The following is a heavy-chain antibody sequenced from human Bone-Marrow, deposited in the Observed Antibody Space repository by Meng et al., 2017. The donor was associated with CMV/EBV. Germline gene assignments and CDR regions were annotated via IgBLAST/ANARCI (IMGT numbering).Heavy chain of an antibody. V-gene: IGHV3-30-3*01. Sequence: GESLKISCAASGFTFSSYAMHWVRQAPGKGREWVAVISYDGSNKYYADSVKGRFTISRDNSKNTLYLQMNSLRAEDTAVYYCARGRYDFWSGYYFLGGMDVWGQGSTVTVSS. CDR3: ARGRYDFWSGYYFLGGMDV. CDR2: ISYDGSNK. CDR1: GFTFSSYA. J-gene: IGHJ6*02. D-gene: IGHD3-3*01.